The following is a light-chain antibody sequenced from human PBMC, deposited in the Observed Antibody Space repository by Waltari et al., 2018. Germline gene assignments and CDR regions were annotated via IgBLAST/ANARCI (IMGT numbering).Light chain of an antibody. V-gene: IGLV2-14*03. CDR1: SSALGGYDY. CDR2: DVS. CDR3: SSYTRTTFLI. Sequence: QSALTQPASVSGSPGQSITISCTGTSSALGGYDYVSWYQQHPGKAPKLLIYDVSNRPSGVSTRFSGSKSANTASLTISGLQAEDEADYYCSSYTRTTFLIFGGGTKLTVL. J-gene: IGLJ2*01.